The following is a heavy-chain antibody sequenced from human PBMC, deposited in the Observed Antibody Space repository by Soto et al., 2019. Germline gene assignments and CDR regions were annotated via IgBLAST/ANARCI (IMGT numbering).Heavy chain of an antibody. CDR1: GYSFTRYW. J-gene: IGHJ4*02. CDR3: ARPLTRSWNCDF. D-gene: IGHD3-10*01. Sequence: PGESLKISGKASGYSFTRYWISWVRQMRGKGLEWRGRLDPSDSYTSYSPSFQGHVTISTDKSISTAYLKWSSLTASDSAMSYCARPLTRSWNCDFWGQGTLVTASS. V-gene: IGHV5-10-1*01. CDR2: LDPSDSYT.